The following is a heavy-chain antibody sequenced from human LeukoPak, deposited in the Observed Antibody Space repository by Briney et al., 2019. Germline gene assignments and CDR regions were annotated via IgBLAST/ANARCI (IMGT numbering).Heavy chain of an antibody. CDR3: ARGYYYDSKTSNWFDP. CDR1: GGSVSSSSYY. CDR2: IYYSGST. D-gene: IGHD3-22*01. Sequence: PSETLSLTCTVSGGSVSSSSYYWGWIRQSPGKGLEWIEYIYYSGSTYYNPSLKSRVTISVDTSKNQFSLKLSSVTAADTAVYYCARGYYYDSKTSNWFDPWGQGTLVTVSS. J-gene: IGHJ5*02. V-gene: IGHV4-31*03.